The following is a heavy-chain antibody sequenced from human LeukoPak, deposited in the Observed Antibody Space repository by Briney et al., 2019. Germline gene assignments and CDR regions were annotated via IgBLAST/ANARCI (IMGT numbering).Heavy chain of an antibody. J-gene: IGHJ4*02. Sequence: ASVKVSCKASGYTFTGYYMHWVRQAPGQGLEWMGWTNPNSGGTNYAQKFQGRVTMTRDTSISTAYMELSRLRSDDTAVYYCARDLYYYDSSGYYYHGYFDYWGQGTLVTVSS. D-gene: IGHD3-22*01. CDR1: GYTFTGYY. V-gene: IGHV1-2*02. CDR3: ARDLYYYDSSGYYYHGYFDY. CDR2: TNPNSGGT.